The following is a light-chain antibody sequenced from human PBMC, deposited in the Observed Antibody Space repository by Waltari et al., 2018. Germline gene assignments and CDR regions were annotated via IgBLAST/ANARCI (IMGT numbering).Light chain of an antibody. Sequence: QSVLTQPPSASGTPGQRVTISCSGSYSNIGNNPVNWYQQHPGTAPKLLLHSTRPRPAGVPGRFSGSKSGTSVSLAISGLQSDDEADYYCATWDGSLEGYVFGTGTKVSVL. J-gene: IGLJ1*01. CDR2: STR. CDR1: YSNIGNNP. V-gene: IGLV1-44*01. CDR3: ATWDGSLEGYV.